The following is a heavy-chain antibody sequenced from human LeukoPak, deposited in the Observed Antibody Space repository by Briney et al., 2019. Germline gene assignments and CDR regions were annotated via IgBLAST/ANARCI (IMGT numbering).Heavy chain of an antibody. CDR1: GFTFSSYA. J-gene: IGHJ4*02. CDR2: ISGSGGST. Sequence: GGSLRLSCAASGFTFSSYAMSWVRQAPGEGLEWVSAISGSGGSTYYADSVKGRFTISRDNSKNTLYLQMNSLRAEDTAVYYCAKDGTVTTGHFDYWGQGPLVTVSS. V-gene: IGHV3-23*01. CDR3: AKDGTVTTGHFDY. D-gene: IGHD4-17*01.